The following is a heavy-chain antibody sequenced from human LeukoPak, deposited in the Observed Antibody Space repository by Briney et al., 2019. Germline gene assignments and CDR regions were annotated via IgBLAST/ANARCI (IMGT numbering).Heavy chain of an antibody. CDR1: GGTFSSYA. V-gene: IGHV1-69*05. D-gene: IGHD2-2*01. J-gene: IGHJ4*02. Sequence: ASVKVSCKASGGTFSSYAISWVRQAPGQGLEWMGGIIPIFGTANYAQKFQGRVTITTDESTSTAYMELSSLRSEDTAVYYCARALSKAYCSSTSCYSTPFFDYWGQGTLVTVSS. CDR2: IIPIFGTA. CDR3: ARALSKAYCSSTSCYSTPFFDY.